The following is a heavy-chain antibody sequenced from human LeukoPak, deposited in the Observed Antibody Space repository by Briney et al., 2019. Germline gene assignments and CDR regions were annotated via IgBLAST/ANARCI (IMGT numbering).Heavy chain of an antibody. CDR1: GFTFSSYG. J-gene: IGHJ5*02. CDR3: AKDWGANNWYNWFDP. V-gene: IGHV3-30*18. CDR2: TSHDGNAE. D-gene: IGHD1-20*01. Sequence: GRSLRLSCAASGFTFSSYGMHWVRQAPGKGLEWVAMTSHDGNAEYYADSVKGRLTISRDNSKNTLYLQMNSLTTEDTATYYCAKDWGANNWYNWFDPWGQGTQVTVSS.